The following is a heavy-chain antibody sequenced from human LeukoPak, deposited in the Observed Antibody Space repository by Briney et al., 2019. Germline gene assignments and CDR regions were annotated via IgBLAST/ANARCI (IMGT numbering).Heavy chain of an antibody. CDR1: GCTFSNAW. D-gene: IGHD3-22*01. J-gene: IGHJ1*01. V-gene: IGHV3-15*01. CDR2: SKNKTDCGTT. Sequence: GGSLRLPCAASGCTFSNAWLSWVRDAPGRGQEGGGGSKNKTDCGTTDYAAPVKGRFTISRDDSKHTLYLQMNSLKTEDTAVYYCTTDNYYYDSSGYYWSEYFQHWGQGTLVTVSS. CDR3: TTDNYYYDSSGYYWSEYFQH.